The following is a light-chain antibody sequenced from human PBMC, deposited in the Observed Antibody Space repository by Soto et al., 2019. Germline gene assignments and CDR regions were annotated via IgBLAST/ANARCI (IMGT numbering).Light chain of an antibody. CDR2: GAS. Sequence: EIVLTQSPGTVSLSPGERATLSCRASQSVSSSYLAWYQQKPGQAPRLLIYGASTRATGIPDRFSGSGSGTDVTLTISRLEPEDFAVYYCQQYGFSLYTFGQGTKLQIK. J-gene: IGKJ2*01. CDR3: QQYGFSLYT. CDR1: QSVSSSY. V-gene: IGKV3-20*01.